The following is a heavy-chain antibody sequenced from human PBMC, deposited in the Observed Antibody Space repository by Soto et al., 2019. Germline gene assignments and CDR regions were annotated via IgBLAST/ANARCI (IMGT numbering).Heavy chain of an antibody. CDR1: GFTFSSYE. CDR2: ISSSGSTI. J-gene: IGHJ4*02. V-gene: IGHV3-48*03. CDR3: ARDGGATVVTPPLDY. D-gene: IGHD4-17*01. Sequence: VQLVESGGGLVQPGGSLRLSCAASGFTFSSYEMNWVRQAPGKGLEWVSYISSSGSTIYYADSVKGRFTISRDNAKNSLYLQMNSLRAEDTAVYYCARDGGATVVTPPLDYWGQGTLVTVSS.